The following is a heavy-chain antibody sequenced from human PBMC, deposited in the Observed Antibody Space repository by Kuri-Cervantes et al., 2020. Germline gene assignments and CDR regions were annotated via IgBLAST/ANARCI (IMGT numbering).Heavy chain of an antibody. J-gene: IGHJ4*03. CDR1: GFTFSSYG. CDR2: IWYDGSNK. Sequence: GGSLRLSCAASGFTFSSYGMHWVRQAPGKGLEWVAVIWYDGSNKYYADSVKGRFTISRDNSKNTLYLQMNSLRAEDTAVYYCAREYGSGSGYFDYWGQGTLVTASS. V-gene: IGHV3-33*01. D-gene: IGHD3-10*01. CDR3: AREYGSGSGYFDY.